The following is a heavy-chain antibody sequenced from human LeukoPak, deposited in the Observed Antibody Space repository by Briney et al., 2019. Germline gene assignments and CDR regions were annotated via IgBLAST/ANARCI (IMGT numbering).Heavy chain of an antibody. Sequence: ASVKVSCKASGGTFSSYAISWVRQAPGQGLEWMGRIIPILGIANYAQKFQGRVTITADKSTSTAYMELSSLRSEDTAVYYCARGVWFRGPCMDVWGQGTTVTVSS. CDR3: ARGVWFRGPCMDV. D-gene: IGHD3-10*01. CDR2: IIPILGIA. CDR1: GGTFSSYA. V-gene: IGHV1-69*04. J-gene: IGHJ6*02.